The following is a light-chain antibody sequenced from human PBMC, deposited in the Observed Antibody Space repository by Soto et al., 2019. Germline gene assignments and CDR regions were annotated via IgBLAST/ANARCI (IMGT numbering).Light chain of an antibody. CDR1: QGISSY. Sequence: AIRMTQSPSSLSASTGDRVTITCRASQGISSYLAWYQQKPGTAPKLLIYAACTLQSGVPSRFSGSVSGTDFTLTISCLQSEDFATYYCQQYYSYLLTIGPGTKVDIK. V-gene: IGKV1-8*01. J-gene: IGKJ3*01. CDR3: QQYYSYLLT. CDR2: AAC.